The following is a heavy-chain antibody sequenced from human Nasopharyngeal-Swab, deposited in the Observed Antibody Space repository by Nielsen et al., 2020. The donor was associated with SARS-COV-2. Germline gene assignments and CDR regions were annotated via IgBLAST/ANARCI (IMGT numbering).Heavy chain of an antibody. CDR3: ARDKGFVDFWSGPREDYFDY. Sequence: GESLKISCAASGFTFSSYSMNWVRQAPGKGLEWVSYITSSSTIYYADSVKGRFTISRDNAKNSLYLQMNSLRDEDTAVYYCARDKGFVDFWSGPREDYFDYWGQGTLVTVSS. CDR1: GFTFSSYS. V-gene: IGHV3-48*02. J-gene: IGHJ4*02. CDR2: ITSSSTI. D-gene: IGHD3-3*01.